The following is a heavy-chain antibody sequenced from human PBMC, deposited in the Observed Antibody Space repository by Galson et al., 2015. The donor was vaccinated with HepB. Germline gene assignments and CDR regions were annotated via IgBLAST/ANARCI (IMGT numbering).Heavy chain of an antibody. D-gene: IGHD2-2*02. J-gene: IGHJ6*02. Sequence: SLRLSCAGSGFIFSTYSMNWVRQAPGKGLEWVSSISSRSRSIYYADSVKGRFTISRDNAKNSLYLQMNSLRDEDTAEDYCARDYGGQDCSSSSCYNDYCYYSMDVWGQGTTVTVSS. CDR1: GFIFSTYS. CDR3: ARDYGGQDCSSSSCYNDYCYYSMDV. CDR2: ISSRSRSI. V-gene: IGHV3-48*02.